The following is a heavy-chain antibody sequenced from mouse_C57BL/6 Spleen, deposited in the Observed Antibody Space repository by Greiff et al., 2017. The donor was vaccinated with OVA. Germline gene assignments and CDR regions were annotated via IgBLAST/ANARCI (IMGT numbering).Heavy chain of an antibody. J-gene: IGHJ2*01. Sequence: QVQLQQSGAELVRPGASVKLSCKASGYTFTDYYINWMKQRPGQGLEWIARIYPGSGNTYYNEKFKGKATLTAEKSSSTAYMQLSSLTSEDSAVYFCARGSKGFYYFDYWGQGTTLTVSS. CDR2: IYPGSGNT. V-gene: IGHV1-76*01. CDR3: ARGSKGFYYFDY. CDR1: GYTFTDYY.